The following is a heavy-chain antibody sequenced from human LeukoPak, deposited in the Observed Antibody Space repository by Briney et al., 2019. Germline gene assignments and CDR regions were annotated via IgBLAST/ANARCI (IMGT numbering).Heavy chain of an antibody. J-gene: IGHJ4*02. CDR2: INPSGGST. Sequence: ASVKVSCKASGGTFSSYAISWVRQAPGQGLEWMGIINPSGGSTSYAQKFQGRVTMTRDTSTSTVYMELSSLRSEDTAVYYCARDKKVRGVVSYPSDYWGQGTLVTVSS. D-gene: IGHD3-10*01. CDR1: GGTFSSYA. V-gene: IGHV1-46*01. CDR3: ARDKKVRGVVSYPSDY.